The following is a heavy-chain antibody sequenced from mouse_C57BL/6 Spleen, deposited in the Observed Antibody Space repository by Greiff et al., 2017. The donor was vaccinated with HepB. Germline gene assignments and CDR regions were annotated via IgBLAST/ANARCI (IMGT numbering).Heavy chain of an antibody. J-gene: IGHJ3*01. D-gene: IGHD2-4*01. CDR3: ARQDYDYEAWFAY. CDR2: ISSGSSTI. Sequence: EVKLQESGGGLVKPGGSLKLSCAASGFTFSDYGMHWVRQAPEKGLEWVAYISSGSSTIYYADTVKGRFTISRDNAKNTLFLQMTSLRSEDTAMYYCARQDYDYEAWFAYWGQGTLVTVSA. CDR1: GFTFSDYG. V-gene: IGHV5-17*01.